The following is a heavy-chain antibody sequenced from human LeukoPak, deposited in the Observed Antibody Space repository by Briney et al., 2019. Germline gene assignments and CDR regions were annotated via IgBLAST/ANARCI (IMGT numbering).Heavy chain of an antibody. V-gene: IGHV3-9*01. CDR1: GFTFDDYA. CDR3: ARYCDGDSCYDYYYYGMDV. CDR2: ISWNSGSI. J-gene: IGHJ6*02. D-gene: IGHD2-21*01. Sequence: GGSLRLSCAASGFTFDDYAMHWVRQAPGKGLEWVSGISWNSGSIGYADSVKGRFTISRDNAKRSVYLQMDSLRAEDTAVYYCARYCDGDSCYDYYYYGMDVWGQGTTVSVSS.